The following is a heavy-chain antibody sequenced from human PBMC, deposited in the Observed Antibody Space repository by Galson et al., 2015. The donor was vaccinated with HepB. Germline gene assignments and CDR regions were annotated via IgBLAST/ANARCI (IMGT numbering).Heavy chain of an antibody. CDR2: IGTAGDT. V-gene: IGHV3-13*01. Sequence: SLRLSCAASGFTFSRYDIHWVRQATGKGLEWVSAIGTAGDTYYLTSVKGRFAISRENAKNSLYLQMNSLRAGDTAVYYCVREGLGAAFDIWGQGTMVTVSS. J-gene: IGHJ3*02. CDR1: GFTFSRYD. D-gene: IGHD1-26*01. CDR3: VREGLGAAFDI.